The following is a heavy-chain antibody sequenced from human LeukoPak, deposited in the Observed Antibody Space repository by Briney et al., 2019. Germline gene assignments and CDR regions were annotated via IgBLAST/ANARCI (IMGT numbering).Heavy chain of an antibody. CDR1: GYTFTSYD. V-gene: IGHV1-8*03. CDR2: MNPNSGNT. D-gene: IGHD6-19*01. CDR3: ARALPRIAVAGRITTHAFDI. Sequence: GASVKVSCKASGYTFTSYDINWVRQATGQGLEWMGWMNPNSGNTGYAQKFQGRVTITRNTSISTAYMELSSLRSDDTAVYYCARALPRIAVAGRITTHAFDIWGQGTMVTVSS. J-gene: IGHJ3*02.